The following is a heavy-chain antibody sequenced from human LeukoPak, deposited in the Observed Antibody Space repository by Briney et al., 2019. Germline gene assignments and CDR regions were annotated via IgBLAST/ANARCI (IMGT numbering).Heavy chain of an antibody. Sequence: GGSLRLSCAASRFTFSSYGMHWVRQAPGKGLEWVTFIRYDGSNKYYADSVKGRFTISRDNSKSTLYLQMNSLRAEDTAVYYCAKSLYSSTYYYYYYYMDVWGKGTTVTISS. CDR1: RFTFSSYG. V-gene: IGHV3-30*02. J-gene: IGHJ6*03. CDR2: IRYDGSNK. CDR3: AKSLYSSTYYYYYYYMDV. D-gene: IGHD6-13*01.